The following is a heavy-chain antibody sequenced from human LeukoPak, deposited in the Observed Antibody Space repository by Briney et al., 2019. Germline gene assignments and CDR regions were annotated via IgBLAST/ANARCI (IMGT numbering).Heavy chain of an antibody. Sequence: GGSLRLSCAASGFTFSSYGMHWVRQAPGKGLEWVAVIWYDGSNKYYADSVKGRFTISRDNSKNTLYLQMNSLRAEDTAVYYCAREHRYGTYYDFRSGYSDLDYWGQGTLVTVSS. CDR3: AREHRYGTYYDFRSGYSDLDY. CDR1: GFTFSSYG. J-gene: IGHJ4*02. V-gene: IGHV3-33*01. CDR2: IWYDGSNK. D-gene: IGHD3-3*01.